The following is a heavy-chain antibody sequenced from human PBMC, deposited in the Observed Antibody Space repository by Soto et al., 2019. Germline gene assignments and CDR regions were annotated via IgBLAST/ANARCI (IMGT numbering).Heavy chain of an antibody. CDR1: GGSISSGGYS. CDR3: ARVPEY. V-gene: IGHV4-30-2*01. Sequence: QLQLQESGSGLVKPSQTLSLTSAVSGGSISSGGYSWGWIRQPPGKGLEWIGYIYHSANTYYNPSLKSRVTISVDRSKNQFSLKLSSVTAEDTAVYYCARVPEYWGQGTLVTVSS. CDR2: IYHSANT. J-gene: IGHJ4*02.